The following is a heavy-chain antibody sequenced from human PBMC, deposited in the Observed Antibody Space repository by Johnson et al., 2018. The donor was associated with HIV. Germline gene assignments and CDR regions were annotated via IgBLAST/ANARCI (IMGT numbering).Heavy chain of an antibody. CDR3: TTGHYYDSSGDAFDI. Sequence: EVQLVESGGGLVQPGGSLRLSCAASGFTFSNAWMSWVRQAPGKGLEWVGRIKSKTDGGTTDYAAPVKGRFTISRDDSKNTLYLQMNSLKTEDTAVYYCTTGHYYDSSGDAFDIWGRGTMVTVSS. J-gene: IGHJ3*02. D-gene: IGHD3-22*01. CDR1: GFTFSNAW. CDR2: IKSKTDGGTT. V-gene: IGHV3-15*01.